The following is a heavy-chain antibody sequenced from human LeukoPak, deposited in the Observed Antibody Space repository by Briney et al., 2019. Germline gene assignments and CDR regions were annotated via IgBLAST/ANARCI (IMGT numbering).Heavy chain of an antibody. Sequence: SETLSLTCTVSGGSISSYYWSWIRQPAGKGLEGIGRIYTSGSTNHNPSLKSRVTMSVDTSKNQFSLKLSSVTAADTAVYYCASGYYDSSGYSIFDYWGQGTLVTVSS. CDR3: ASGYYDSSGYSIFDY. D-gene: IGHD3-22*01. V-gene: IGHV4-4*07. CDR1: GGSISSYY. CDR2: IYTSGST. J-gene: IGHJ4*02.